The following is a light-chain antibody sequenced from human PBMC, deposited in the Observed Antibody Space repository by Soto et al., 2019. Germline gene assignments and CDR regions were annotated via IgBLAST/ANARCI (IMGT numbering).Light chain of an antibody. Sequence: DIQMTQSPSSLSASVGDRVTITCQASQGIGSFLNWYQQKPGMAPKLVIYDAPNLKTGVPSRFSGSGSGTHFTFAIRSLQPEDFATYYCHQSADLPPDTFGQGTKLE. J-gene: IGKJ2*01. V-gene: IGKV1-33*01. CDR3: HQSADLPPDT. CDR1: QGIGSF. CDR2: DAP.